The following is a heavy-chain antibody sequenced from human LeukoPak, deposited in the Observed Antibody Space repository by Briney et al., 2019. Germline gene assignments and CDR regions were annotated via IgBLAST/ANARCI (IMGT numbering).Heavy chain of an antibody. CDR1: GYPFSSYG. V-gene: IGHV1-18*01. CDR3: ASGAYYPFDF. D-gene: IGHD1-26*01. Sequence: GASVKVSCKGSGYPFSSYGITWARQAPGQGLEWVGWISAYNGNTQYGQNVQGRVTMTTETSTSTAYMELRNLRSDDTAVYFCASGAYYPFDFWGQGTLVTVSS. CDR2: ISAYNGNT. J-gene: IGHJ4*02.